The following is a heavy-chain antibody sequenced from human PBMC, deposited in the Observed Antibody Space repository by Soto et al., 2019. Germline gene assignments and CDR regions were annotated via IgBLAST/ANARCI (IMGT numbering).Heavy chain of an antibody. D-gene: IGHD2-21*02. CDR2: INSDGSST. CDR3: PRVSDSYFDY. V-gene: IGHV3-74*01. J-gene: IGHJ4*02. CDR1: GFTFSSYW. Sequence: GGSLRLSCAASGFTFSSYWMHWVRQAPGKGLVWVSRINSDGSSTSYADSVKGRFTISRDNAKNTLYLQMNSLRAEDTDVYYWPRVSDSYFDYWGQGTLVTVSS.